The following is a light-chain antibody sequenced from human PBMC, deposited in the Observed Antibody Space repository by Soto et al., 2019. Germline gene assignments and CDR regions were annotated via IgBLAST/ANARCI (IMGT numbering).Light chain of an antibody. CDR3: QQYNSYV. Sequence: DVQMTPTPSSLSASVGGRVILICRASQSIGNWLAWYQQEPGKAPKLLIYKASSLESGVPTRFSGSGSGTDFTLTISSLQPEDFATYYCQQYNSYVFGPGTKVDIK. CDR1: QSIGNW. CDR2: KAS. V-gene: IGKV1-5*03. J-gene: IGKJ3*01.